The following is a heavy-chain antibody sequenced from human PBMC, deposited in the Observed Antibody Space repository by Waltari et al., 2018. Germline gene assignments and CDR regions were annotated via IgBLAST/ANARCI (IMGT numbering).Heavy chain of an antibody. V-gene: IGHV3-9*01. CDR3: AKDRRRRGYGMDV. CDR1: GFTFDDYA. J-gene: IGHJ6*02. Sequence: EVQLVESGGGLVQPGRSLRLSCAASGFTFDDYAMHWVRQAPGKGLEWVSGISWNSGSIGYADSVKGRFTISRDNAKNSLYLQMNSLRAEDTALYYCAKDRRRRGYGMDVWGQGTTVTVSS. CDR2: ISWNSGSI.